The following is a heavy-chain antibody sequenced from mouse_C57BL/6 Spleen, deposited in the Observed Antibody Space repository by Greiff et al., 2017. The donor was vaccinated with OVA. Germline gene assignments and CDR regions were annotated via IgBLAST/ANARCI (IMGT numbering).Heavy chain of an antibody. Sequence: EVKLVESGGGLVQPGGSLSLSCAASGFTFTDYYMSWVRQPPGKALEWLGFIRNKANGYTTGYSASVKGRFNISRDNSQSILYLQMNALRAEDSATYYCARWDYGNYDYYAMDYWGQGTSVTVSS. CDR2: IRNKANGYTT. CDR3: ARWDYGNYDYYAMDY. CDR1: GFTFTDYY. D-gene: IGHD2-1*01. J-gene: IGHJ4*01. V-gene: IGHV7-3*01.